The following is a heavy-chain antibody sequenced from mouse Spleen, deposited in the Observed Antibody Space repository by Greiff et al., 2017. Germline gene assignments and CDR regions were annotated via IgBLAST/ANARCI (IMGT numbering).Heavy chain of an antibody. D-gene: IGHD2-4*01. J-gene: IGHJ3*01. CDR3: ARIGDYPFAY. Sequence: VKLVESGPGLVQPSQSLSITCTVSGFSLTSYGVHWVRQSPGKGLEWLGVIWSGGSTDYNAAFISRLSISKDNSKSQVFFKMNSLQADDTAIYYCARIGDYPFAYWGQGTLVTVSA. CDR2: IWSGGST. CDR1: GFSLTSYG. V-gene: IGHV2-4-1*01.